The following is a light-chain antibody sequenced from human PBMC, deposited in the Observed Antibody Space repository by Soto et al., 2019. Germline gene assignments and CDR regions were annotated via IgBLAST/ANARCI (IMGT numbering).Light chain of an antibody. J-gene: IGLJ3*02. CDR2: RND. Sequence: QSVLTQPPSASGTPGQGVTFSCSGSSSNIGSRYVYWYQQLPGAAPKLLIYRNDQRPSGVPDRFSGSKSGTSASLAISGLRSEDEADYYCAAWDDSLSGWVFGGGTKVTVL. CDR3: AAWDDSLSGWV. V-gene: IGLV1-47*01. CDR1: SSNIGSRY.